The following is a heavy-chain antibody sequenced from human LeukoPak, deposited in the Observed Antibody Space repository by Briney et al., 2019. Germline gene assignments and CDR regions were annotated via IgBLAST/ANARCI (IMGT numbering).Heavy chain of an antibody. J-gene: IGHJ6*02. CDR2: ISTAYI. D-gene: IGHD2-15*01. Sequence: GGSLRLSCEGSGFTFSSYSMNWVRQAPGKGLERVSSISTAYIYYADSVKGRFTISRDNAKRSLYLQMNSLRAEDTAVYYCARSPARGYFYFGMDVWGQGTTVTVSS. CDR3: ARSPARGYFYFGMDV. CDR1: GFTFSSYS. V-gene: IGHV3-21*01.